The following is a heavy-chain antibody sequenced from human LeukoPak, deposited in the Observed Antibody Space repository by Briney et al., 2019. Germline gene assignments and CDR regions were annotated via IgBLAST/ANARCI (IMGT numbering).Heavy chain of an antibody. CDR3: AKEGGPIKDYFNY. J-gene: IGHJ4*02. CDR1: GFTFSSYG. Sequence: GGSLRLSCAASGFTFSSYGMHWVRQAPGKGLEWVAVIWYDGSNKFYADSVKGRFTISRDNSQNTLYLQMNSLRAEDTAVYYCAKEGGPIKDYFNYWGQGTLVTVSS. V-gene: IGHV3-33*06. D-gene: IGHD3-10*01. CDR2: IWYDGSNK.